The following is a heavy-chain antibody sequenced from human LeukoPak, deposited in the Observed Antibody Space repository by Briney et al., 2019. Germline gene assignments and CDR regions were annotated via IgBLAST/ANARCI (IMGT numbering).Heavy chain of an antibody. CDR1: GFTFRSYW. D-gene: IGHD2-15*01. CDR3: ARDQIYCSGSYCYFDY. J-gene: IGHJ4*02. V-gene: IGHV3-74*01. CDR2: INSDGSST. Sequence: GGSLRLSCAASGFTFRSYWMHWVRQAPGKGLVWVSRINSDGSSTSYADSVEGRFTISRDNAKNTLYLQMNSLRVEDSAVYYCARDQIYCSGSYCYFDYWGQGTLVTVSS.